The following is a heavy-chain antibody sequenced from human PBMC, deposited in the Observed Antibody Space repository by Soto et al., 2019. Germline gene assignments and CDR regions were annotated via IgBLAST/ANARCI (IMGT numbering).Heavy chain of an antibody. CDR3: ARDMRAVPWYGGISSVFDM. J-gene: IGHJ3*02. D-gene: IGHD3-10*01. CDR2: TKTDGTT. Sequence: EVQLVESGGGSVQPGGSLRLSCAASGFTFSRHWIHWVRQAPGQGLVWVSRTKTDGTTDLADSVRGRFTTSRDNAENTVYLQMNSLRGEDTGVYYCARDMRAVPWYGGISSVFDMWGQGTRVTVSS. V-gene: IGHV3-74*01. CDR1: GFTFSRHW.